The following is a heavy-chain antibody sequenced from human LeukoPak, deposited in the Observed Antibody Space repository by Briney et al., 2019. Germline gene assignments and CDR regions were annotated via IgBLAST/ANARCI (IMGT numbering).Heavy chain of an antibody. Sequence: GASVKVSCKASGGTFSSYAISWVRQAPGQGLEWMGRIIPIFGIANYAQKFQGRATITADKSTSTAYMELSSLRSEDTAVYYCARVGYQLLRGRLDPWGQGTLVTVSS. J-gene: IGHJ5*02. CDR2: IIPIFGIA. CDR1: GGTFSSYA. CDR3: ARVGYQLLRGRLDP. D-gene: IGHD2-2*01. V-gene: IGHV1-69*04.